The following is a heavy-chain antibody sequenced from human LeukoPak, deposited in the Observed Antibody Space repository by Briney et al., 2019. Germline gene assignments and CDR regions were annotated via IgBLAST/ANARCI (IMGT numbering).Heavy chain of an antibody. J-gene: IGHJ4*02. Sequence: GGSLRLSCAASGFTFSSYAMNWVRQAPGKGLEWVAVISYDGSNKYYADSVKGRFTISRDNSKNTLYLQMNSLRAEDTAVYYCARRQGDFDYWGQGTLVTVAS. CDR1: GFTFSSYA. CDR2: ISYDGSNK. V-gene: IGHV3-30-3*01. CDR3: ARRQGDFDY.